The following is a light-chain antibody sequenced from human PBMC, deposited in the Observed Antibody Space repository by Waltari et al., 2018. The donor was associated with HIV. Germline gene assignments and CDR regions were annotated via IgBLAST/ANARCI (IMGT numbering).Light chain of an antibody. CDR1: TLDNNY. CDR3: QAWDSSAAVV. V-gene: IGLV3-1*01. Sequence: SSDLTQPPSVSLSPGQTATITCSGHTLDNNYVYWYHQKPGQSPVLLIYQDTKRPSGIPERFSGSNSGNTATLTISGTQAMDEADYYCQAWDSSAAVVFGGGTKLTVL. CDR2: QDT. J-gene: IGLJ2*01.